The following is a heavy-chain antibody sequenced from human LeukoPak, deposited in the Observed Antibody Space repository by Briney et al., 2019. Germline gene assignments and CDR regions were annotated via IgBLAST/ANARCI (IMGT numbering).Heavy chain of an antibody. V-gene: IGHV3-53*01. CDR2: IYNSGNT. D-gene: IGHD5-24*01. CDR3: AKDRREMATILSLQH. CDR1: GFTVSSNY. J-gene: IGHJ1*01. Sequence: GGSLRLSCAASGFTVSSNYMSWVRQAPGKGLEWVSLIYNSGNTYYADSVKGRFTISRDNSKNTLCLQMNSLRAEDTAVYYCAKDRREMATILSLQHWGQGTLVAVSS.